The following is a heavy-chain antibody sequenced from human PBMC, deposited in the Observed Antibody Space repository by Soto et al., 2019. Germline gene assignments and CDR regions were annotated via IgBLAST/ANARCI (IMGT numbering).Heavy chain of an antibody. Sequence: EVQLLESGGGLVQPGGSLRLSCVASGFTYSDYAMSWVRQASGKGLEWVSGISGGGDTTYYANSVKGRFTISRVNSKNTMYLQMNSLRAEDTAIYYCAKDPRGFANNYGAPNWFHPWGQGTLVTVSS. J-gene: IGHJ5*02. CDR1: GFTYSDYA. CDR3: AKDPRGFANNYGAPNWFHP. CDR2: ISGGGDTT. V-gene: IGHV3-23*01. D-gene: IGHD4-17*01.